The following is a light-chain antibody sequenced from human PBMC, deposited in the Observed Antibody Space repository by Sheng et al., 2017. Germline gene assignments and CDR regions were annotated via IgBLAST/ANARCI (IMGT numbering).Light chain of an antibody. Sequence: IVLTQTPLSLPVVPGESASISCRSSQSLLASDDGNTYLDWYLQRPGQSPHLVMYMVSYRPSGVPDRFTGSGSATEFTLEVSRVEAEDLGVYFCMQRFDFPFTFGQG. CDR1: QSLLASDDGNTY. CDR2: MVS. V-gene: IGKV2-40*01. CDR3: MQRFDFPFT. J-gene: IGKJ2*01.